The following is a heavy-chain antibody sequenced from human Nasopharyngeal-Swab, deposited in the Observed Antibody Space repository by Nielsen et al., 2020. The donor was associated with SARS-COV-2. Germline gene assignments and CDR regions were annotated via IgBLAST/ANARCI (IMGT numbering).Heavy chain of an antibody. CDR1: GFTFSSYS. Sequence: GESLKISCAASGFTFSSYSMNWVRQAPGKGLEWVSSISSNSSYIYYADSVKGRFTISRDNAKNSLYLQMNSPRAEDTAVYYCARDHFPWDFWSGYYYYYYMDVWGKGTTVTVSS. CDR3: ARDHFPWDFWSGYYYYYYMDV. CDR2: ISSNSSYI. J-gene: IGHJ6*03. V-gene: IGHV3-21*01. D-gene: IGHD3-3*01.